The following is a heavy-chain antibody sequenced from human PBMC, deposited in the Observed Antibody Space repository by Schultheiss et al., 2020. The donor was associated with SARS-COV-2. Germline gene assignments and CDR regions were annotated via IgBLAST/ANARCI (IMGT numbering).Heavy chain of an antibody. Sequence: GESLKISCAASGFTFSDYYMSWIRQAPGKGLEWVSYISSSGSTKDYADSLKGRFTISRDNAKNSLYLQMNSLRAEDTAVYYCARDSSTWNTYNWFDPWGQGTLVTVSS. V-gene: IGHV3-11*01. J-gene: IGHJ5*02. D-gene: IGHD6-13*01. CDR2: ISSSGSTK. CDR1: GFTFSDYY. CDR3: ARDSSTWNTYNWFDP.